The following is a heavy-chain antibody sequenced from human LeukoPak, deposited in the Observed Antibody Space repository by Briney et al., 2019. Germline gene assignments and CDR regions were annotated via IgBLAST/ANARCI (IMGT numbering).Heavy chain of an antibody. V-gene: IGHV4-59*01. Sequence: PSETLSLTCTVSGSPISSYYWSWIRQPPGKGLEWIGYIYYSGSTNYNPSLKSRVTISVDTSKNQFSLKLSSVTAADTAVYYCARMSYFDWSTVNYFDYWGQGTLVTVSS. CDR1: GSPISSYY. D-gene: IGHD3-9*01. CDR2: IYYSGST. J-gene: IGHJ4*02. CDR3: ARMSYFDWSTVNYFDY.